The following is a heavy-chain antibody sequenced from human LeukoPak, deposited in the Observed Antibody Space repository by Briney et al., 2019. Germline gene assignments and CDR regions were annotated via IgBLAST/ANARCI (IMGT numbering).Heavy chain of an antibody. Sequence: GGSLRLSCAASGFTFSDYYMSWIRQAPGKGLEWVSTIGGIDGNTYYADSVKGRFTISRDNSKNTVFLQMNSLRAEDTAVYYCGTRTSSSYYIFYWGQGTLVTVTS. CDR3: GTRTSSSYYIFY. J-gene: IGHJ4*02. D-gene: IGHD3-22*01. V-gene: IGHV3-23*01. CDR1: GFTFSDYY. CDR2: IGGIDGNT.